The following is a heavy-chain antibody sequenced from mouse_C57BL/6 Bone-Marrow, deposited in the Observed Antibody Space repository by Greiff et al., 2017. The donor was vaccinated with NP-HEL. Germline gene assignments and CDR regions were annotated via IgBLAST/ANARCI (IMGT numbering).Heavy chain of an antibody. CDR2: IDPNSGGT. Sequence: QVQLQQPAAALVHPVSSVKLSCKASRYTFTSYWMHWVKQRPGRGLEWIGRIDPNSGGTKYNEKFKRKATLTVDKPSSTAYMQLSSLTSEDSAVYYGARENYDDYGWYFDVWGTGTTVTVSS. CDR3: ARENYDDYGWYFDV. D-gene: IGHD2-4*01. CDR1: RYTFTSYW. V-gene: IGHV1-72*01. J-gene: IGHJ1*03.